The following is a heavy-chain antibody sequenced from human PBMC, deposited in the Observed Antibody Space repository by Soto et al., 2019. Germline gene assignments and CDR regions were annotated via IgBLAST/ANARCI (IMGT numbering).Heavy chain of an antibody. V-gene: IGHV1-46*02. Sequence: QVQLMQSGAEVRKPGASVRLSCETSGYNFNQYYIHWVRQAPGQGLEWMGIINLRGGTTEYAHKLRGRVTVTGDTSTSTAYMELRSLRSEDTAIYFCARGPDDSDVPRWDYWGQGTLVTVSS. CDR1: GYNFNQYY. CDR3: ARGPDDSDVPRWDY. J-gene: IGHJ4*02. D-gene: IGHD4-17*01. CDR2: INLRGGTT.